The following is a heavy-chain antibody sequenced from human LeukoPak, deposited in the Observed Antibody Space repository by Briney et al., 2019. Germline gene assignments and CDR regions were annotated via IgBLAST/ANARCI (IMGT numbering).Heavy chain of an antibody. V-gene: IGHV4-34*01. CDR1: GGSFSEDS. Sequence: SETLSLTCAVYGGSFSEDSWSWIRQPPGKGREWSGEINHSGVTNHTPPLMCRVIMSVDTSKKQFSLKVSSVTAADTAVYYCARVGYSFSINDWSRIGLGAYPTKYYYYMDVWGKGTTVTVSS. D-gene: IGHD5-18*01. CDR2: INHSGVT. J-gene: IGHJ6*03. CDR3: ARVGYSFSINDWSRIGLGAYPTKYYYYMDV.